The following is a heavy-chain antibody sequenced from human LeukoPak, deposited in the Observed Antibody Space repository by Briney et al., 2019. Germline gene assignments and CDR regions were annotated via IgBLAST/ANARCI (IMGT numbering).Heavy chain of an antibody. J-gene: IGHJ4*02. CDR1: GFTFSTYA. CDR3: ARDVDNSAYEKFEY. V-gene: IGHV3-30*04. D-gene: IGHD5-12*01. Sequence: PGGSLRLSCSASGFTFSTYAMHWVRQGPGKGLEWMAVISYDGSDKSYADPVKGRFTISRDNSKNTLYLQMNSLTAADTAVYYCARDVDNSAYEKFEYWGQGTLVTVSS. CDR2: ISYDGSDK.